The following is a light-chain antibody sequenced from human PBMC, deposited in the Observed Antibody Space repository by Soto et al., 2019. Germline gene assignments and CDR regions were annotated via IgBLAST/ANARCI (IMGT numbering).Light chain of an antibody. CDR1: QSVSSH. V-gene: IGKV3-15*01. CDR3: QHYDVWPLT. Sequence: EIVLTQSPATLSVSPGGGATLSCRASQSVSSHLAWYQQKPGQGPRLLIYDASTRATGIPARFSGSGSGTEFTLTISSLQSEDFGVYYCQHYDVWPLTFGQGTKLDIK. J-gene: IGKJ1*01. CDR2: DAS.